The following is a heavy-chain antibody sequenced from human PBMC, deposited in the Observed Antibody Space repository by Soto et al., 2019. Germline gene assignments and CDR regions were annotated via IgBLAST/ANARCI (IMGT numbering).Heavy chain of an antibody. CDR2: IDWDDDK. CDR3: ARTTDYYDSSGYYYFSAFDI. Sequence: SGPTLVNPTQTLTLTCTSSGSSLSTSGMCVSWIRQPPGKALEWLARIDWDDDKYYSTSLKTRLTISKDTSKNQVVLTMTNMDPVDTATYYCARTTDYYDSSGYYYFSAFDIWGQGTMVTVSS. J-gene: IGHJ3*02. D-gene: IGHD3-22*01. CDR1: GSSLSTSGMC. V-gene: IGHV2-70*11.